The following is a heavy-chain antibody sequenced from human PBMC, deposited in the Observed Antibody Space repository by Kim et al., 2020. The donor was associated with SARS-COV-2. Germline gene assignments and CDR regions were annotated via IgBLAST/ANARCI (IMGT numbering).Heavy chain of an antibody. CDR3: AKGKVFARIISMDV. V-gene: IGHV3-23*01. D-gene: IGHD1-20*01. CDR1: GFTFSSYA. Sequence: GGSLRLSCAASGFTFSSYAMSWVRQAPGKGLEWVSAISGSGGSTYYADSVKGRFTISRDNSKNTLYLQMNSLRAEDTAVYYCAKGKVFARIISMDVWGQGTTVTVSS. CDR2: ISGSGGST. J-gene: IGHJ6*02.